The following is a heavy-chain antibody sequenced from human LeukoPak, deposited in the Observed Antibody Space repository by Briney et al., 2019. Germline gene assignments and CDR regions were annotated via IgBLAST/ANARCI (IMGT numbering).Heavy chain of an antibody. CDR3: ARDTSPGIAGTY. Sequence: SETLSLTCTVSGYSITNGYYWGWIRQPPGKGLEWIGSIYHDGRIDYNPSLKSRVTISRDTSNDQFSLKLSSVTAADTAMYYCARDTSPGIAGTYWGQGTLVTVSS. J-gene: IGHJ4*02. D-gene: IGHD1-20*01. CDR2: IYHDGRI. V-gene: IGHV4-38-2*02. CDR1: GYSITNGYY.